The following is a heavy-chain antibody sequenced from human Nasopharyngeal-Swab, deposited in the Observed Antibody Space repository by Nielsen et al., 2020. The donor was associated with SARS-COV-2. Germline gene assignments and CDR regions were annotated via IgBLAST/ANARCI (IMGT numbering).Heavy chain of an antibody. CDR2: ISYDGTTI. J-gene: IGHJ5*02. Sequence: VCQAPGKGLVWVAGISYDGTTIYYGDSVKGRFTISRDNSKNTLSLQMDSLRPEDTALYFCARDRADLGCTTTDCCGGVPWFDPWGRGTLVTVSS. V-gene: IGHV3-30*03. CDR3: ARDRADLGCTTTDCCGGVPWFDP. D-gene: IGHD2-15*01.